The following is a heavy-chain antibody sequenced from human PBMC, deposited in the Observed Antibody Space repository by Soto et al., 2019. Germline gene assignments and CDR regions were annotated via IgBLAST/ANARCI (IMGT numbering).Heavy chain of an antibody. CDR3: ARGPYYDFWSGYYTPYYYGMDV. V-gene: IGHV3-11*01. D-gene: IGHD3-3*01. Sequence: GGSLRLSCAASGFTFSDYYMSWIRQAPGKGLEWVSYVSSSGSTIYYADSVKGRFTISRDNAKNSLYLQMNSLRAEDTAVYYCARGPYYDFWSGYYTPYYYGMDVWGQGTTVTVSS. J-gene: IGHJ6*02. CDR1: GFTFSDYY. CDR2: VSSSGSTI.